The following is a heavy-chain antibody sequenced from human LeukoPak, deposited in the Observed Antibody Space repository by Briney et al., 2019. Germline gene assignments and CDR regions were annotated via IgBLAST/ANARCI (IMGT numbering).Heavy chain of an antibody. Sequence: SETLSLTCAVYGGSFSGYYWSWIRQPPGKGLEWIGEIHHSGSTNYNPSLKRRVTISVDTSKNQFSLKLSSVTAADTAVYYCARDYYYYGMDVWGQGTTVTVSS. CDR2: IHHSGST. J-gene: IGHJ6*02. CDR3: ARDYYYYGMDV. V-gene: IGHV4-34*01. CDR1: GGSFSGYY.